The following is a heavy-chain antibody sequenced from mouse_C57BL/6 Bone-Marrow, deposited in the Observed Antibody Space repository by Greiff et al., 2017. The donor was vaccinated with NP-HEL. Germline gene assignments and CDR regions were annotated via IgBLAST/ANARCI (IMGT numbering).Heavy chain of an antibody. Sequence: QVQLQQPGAELVKPGASVKLSCKASGYTFTSYWMHWVKQRPGQGLEWIGYIYPGSGSTNYNEKFKSKATLTVDTSSSTAYMQLSSLTSEDSAVYYCANTAVEDFDYWGKGTTLTVSS. CDR1: GYTFTSYW. CDR3: ANTAVEDFDY. D-gene: IGHD1-1*01. J-gene: IGHJ2*01. V-gene: IGHV1-55*01. CDR2: IYPGSGST.